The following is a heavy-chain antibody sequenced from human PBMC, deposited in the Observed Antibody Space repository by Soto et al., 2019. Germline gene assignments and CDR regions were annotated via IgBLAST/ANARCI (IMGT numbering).Heavy chain of an antibody. D-gene: IGHD7-27*01. CDR3: AKRPLNWGRWYFDL. V-gene: IGHV3-23*01. Sequence: EVQLLESGGGLVQPGGSLRLSCAASGITFSNYAMTWVRQAPGKGLEWVSVISDSGSFTFYADSVKGRFTISRDNSGGTLYLQMNSLRAGDTAIYYCAKRPLNWGRWYFDLWGRGTLVTVSS. CDR1: GITFSNYA. CDR2: ISDSGSFT. J-gene: IGHJ2*01.